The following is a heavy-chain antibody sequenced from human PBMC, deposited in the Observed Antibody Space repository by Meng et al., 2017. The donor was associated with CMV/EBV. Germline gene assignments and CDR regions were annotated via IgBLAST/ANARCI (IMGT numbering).Heavy chain of an antibody. J-gene: IGHJ6*02. CDR3: AKDRSYYYYYGMDV. V-gene: IGHV3-30*02. Sequence: GESLKISCAASGFTVSSNYMSWVRQAPGKGLEWVAFIRYDGSNKYYADSVKGRFTISRDNSKNTLYLQMNSLRAEDTAVYYCAKDRSYYYYYGMDVWGQGTTVTVSS. CDR1: GFTVSSNY. D-gene: IGHD1-26*01. CDR2: IRYDGSNK.